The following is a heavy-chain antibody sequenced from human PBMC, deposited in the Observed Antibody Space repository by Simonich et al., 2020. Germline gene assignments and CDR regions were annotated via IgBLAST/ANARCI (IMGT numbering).Heavy chain of an antibody. V-gene: IGHV3-74*01. CDR1: GVTFSSYW. CDR2: IQIGGSRT. J-gene: IGHJ4*02. CDR3: ARGGWSSSWYY. D-gene: IGHD6-13*01. Sequence: EVQLVETGGGLVQPGWSLRRSCAASGVTFSSYWMHWGRQAPGEGLFWVSRIQIGGSRTSYADVVKGTCTISRDHAVSTLYLQMNSLRAEDTAVYYCARGGWSSSWYYWGQGTLVTVSS.